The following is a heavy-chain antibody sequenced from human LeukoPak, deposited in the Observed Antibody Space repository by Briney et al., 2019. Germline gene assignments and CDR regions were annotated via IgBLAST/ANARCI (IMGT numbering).Heavy chain of an antibody. CDR2: IRSKANSYAT. CDR1: GFTFSGSA. J-gene: IGHJ6*02. D-gene: IGHD2-15*01. Sequence: PGGSLKLSCAASGFTFSGSAMHWVRQASGKGLEWVGRIRSKANSYATAYAASVKGRFTISRDDSKNTAYLQMNSLKTEDTAVYYCTRHMWGSAVVVAEEGYYYGMDVWGQGTTVTVSS. CDR3: TRHMWGSAVVVAEEGYYYGMDV. V-gene: IGHV3-73*01.